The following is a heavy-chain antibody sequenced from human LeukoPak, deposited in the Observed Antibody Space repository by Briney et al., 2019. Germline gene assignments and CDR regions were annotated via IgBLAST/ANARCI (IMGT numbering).Heavy chain of an antibody. Sequence: PSETLSLTCTVSGGSISSSSYYWGWIRQPPGKGLEWIGSIYYSGSTYYNPSLKSRVTISVDTSKNQFSLKLSSVTAADTAVYYCARNLQTLYYFDYWGQGTLVTVSS. CDR2: IYYSGST. CDR3: ARNLQTLYYFDY. J-gene: IGHJ4*02. V-gene: IGHV4-39*01. D-gene: IGHD5-24*01. CDR1: GGSISSSSYY.